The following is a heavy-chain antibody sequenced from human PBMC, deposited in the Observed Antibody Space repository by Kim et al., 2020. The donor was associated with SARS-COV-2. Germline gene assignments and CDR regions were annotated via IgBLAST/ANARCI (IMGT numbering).Heavy chain of an antibody. CDR1: GASISATTYY. J-gene: IGHJ4*02. CDR3: ARHSGNGVGPSFDN. CDR2: IFYSGST. Sequence: SETLSLTCSVSGASISATTYYWGWIRQPPGKGLEWIGSIFYSGSTYYNPSLKSRVTISLDTSKNHFSLTLTSVTASDTAVYHCARHSGNGVGPSFDNWGQGAMDTVTS. V-gene: IGHV4-39*01. D-gene: IGHD2-8*01.